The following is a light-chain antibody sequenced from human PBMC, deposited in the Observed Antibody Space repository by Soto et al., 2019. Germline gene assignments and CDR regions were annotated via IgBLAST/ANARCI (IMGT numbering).Light chain of an antibody. J-gene: IGKJ3*01. CDR2: GAS. Sequence: EIVLTQSPGTLSLSPGERATLSCRASQSVSSSYLAWYQQKPGQAPRLLIYGASSRATGIPDRFSGSGSGTDFTLTISRLEPEDSAVYYCQQYSSSPRTFGPGTKVDI. V-gene: IGKV3-20*01. CDR3: QQYSSSPRT. CDR1: QSVSSSY.